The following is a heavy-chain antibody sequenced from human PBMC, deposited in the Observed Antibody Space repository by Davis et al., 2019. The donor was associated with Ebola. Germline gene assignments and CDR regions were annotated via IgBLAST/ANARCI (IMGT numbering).Heavy chain of an antibody. V-gene: IGHV1-46*01. J-gene: IGHJ4*02. D-gene: IGHD2-8*01. Sequence: ASVKVSCKASGYTFTNYYMHWVRQAPGQGLEWMGMINPHDGRTIYAQKFQGRVTVTTDTSTSTAYMELRSLRSDDTAIYFCARDSFCTYGVCNDRDFDYWGQGTLVTVSS. CDR3: ARDSFCTYGVCNDRDFDY. CDR2: INPHDGRT. CDR1: GYTFTNYY.